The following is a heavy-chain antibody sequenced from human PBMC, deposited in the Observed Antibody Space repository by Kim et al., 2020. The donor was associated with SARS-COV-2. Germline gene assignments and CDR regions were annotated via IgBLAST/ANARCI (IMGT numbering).Heavy chain of an antibody. J-gene: IGHJ4*02. CDR1: GYTFTTYG. CDR2: INVGNGNT. V-gene: IGHV1-3*01. CDR3: ARDQGVGDY. Sequence: ASVKVSCKGSGYTFTTYGMHWVRQAPGQRLEWMGWINVGNGNTKYSEKFQGRVTITRDTSASTAYMELSSLRFEDSALYYCARDQGVGDYWGQGALVTVSS. D-gene: IGHD1-26*01.